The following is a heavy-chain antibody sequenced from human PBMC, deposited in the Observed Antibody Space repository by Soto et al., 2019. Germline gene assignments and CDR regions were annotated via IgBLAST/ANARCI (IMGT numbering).Heavy chain of an antibody. V-gene: IGHV3-74*01. J-gene: IGHJ3*01. Sequence: EVQLVESGGGLVQPGESLRLSCAASGFTFDYYWMHWVRQAPGKGLVWVSRVHSDGTTTTYADSVKGRFTISRDNVMNMVSLQMSSLRAEDTAIYYCARGDRGGFDLWGHGTVVTVSS. CDR3: ARGDRGGFDL. CDR2: VHSDGTTT. D-gene: IGHD3-10*01. CDR1: GFTFDYYW.